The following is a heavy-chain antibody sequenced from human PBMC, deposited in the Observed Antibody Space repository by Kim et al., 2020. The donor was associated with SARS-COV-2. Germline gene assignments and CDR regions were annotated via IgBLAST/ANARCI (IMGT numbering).Heavy chain of an antibody. D-gene: IGHD2-2*01. V-gene: IGHV3-33*01. J-gene: IGHJ6*02. CDR1: GFTFSSYG. Sequence: GGSLRLSCAASGFTFSSYGMHWVRQAPGKGLEWVAVIWYDGSNKYYADSVKGRFTISRDNSKNTLYLQMNSLRAEDTAVYYCARDALGYCSSTSCYLLYYYGMDVWGQGTTVTVSS. CDR3: ARDALGYCSSTSCYLLYYYGMDV. CDR2: IWYDGSNK.